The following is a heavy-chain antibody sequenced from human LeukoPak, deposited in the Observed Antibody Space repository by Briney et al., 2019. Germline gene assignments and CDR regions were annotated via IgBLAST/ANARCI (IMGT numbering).Heavy chain of an antibody. CDR1: GFSFSDHF. V-gene: IGHV3-23*01. J-gene: IGHJ4*02. Sequence: GGSLRLSCVASGFSFSDHFMDWVRQAPGKGLEWVSAISGSGGSTYYADSVKGRFTISRDNSKNTLYLQMNSLRAEDTAVYYCAKDSSYSSGLYYFDYWGQGTLVTVSS. CDR2: ISGSGGST. D-gene: IGHD6-19*01. CDR3: AKDSSYSSGLYYFDY.